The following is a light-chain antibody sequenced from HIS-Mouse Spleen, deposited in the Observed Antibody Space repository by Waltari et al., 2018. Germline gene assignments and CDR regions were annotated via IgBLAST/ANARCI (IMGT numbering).Light chain of an antibody. CDR1: ALPKKY. CDR3: YSTDSSGNHRV. J-gene: IGLJ2*01. Sequence: SYELTQPPSVSVSPGQTTRITCSGDALPKKYAYWYQQKSGQAPVLVNYEDSKRPSGTPERLSGSRSGTMATLTISGAQVEDEADYYCYSTDSSGNHRVFGGGTKLTVL. CDR2: EDS. V-gene: IGLV3-10*01.